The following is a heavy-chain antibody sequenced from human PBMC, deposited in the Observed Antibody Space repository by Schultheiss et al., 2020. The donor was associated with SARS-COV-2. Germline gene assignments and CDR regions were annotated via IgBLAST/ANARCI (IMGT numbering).Heavy chain of an antibody. CDR1: GGSISSYY. V-gene: IGHV4-34*01. Sequence: SETLSLTCTVSGGSISSYYWGWIRQPPGKGLEWIGEINHSGSTYYNPSLKSRVTISVDTSKNQFSLKLSSVTAADTAVYYCARADCSSTTCYTRGGLNYYYGMDVWGQGTTVTVSS. D-gene: IGHD2-2*02. CDR3: ARADCSSTTCYTRGGLNYYYGMDV. CDR2: INHSGST. J-gene: IGHJ6*02.